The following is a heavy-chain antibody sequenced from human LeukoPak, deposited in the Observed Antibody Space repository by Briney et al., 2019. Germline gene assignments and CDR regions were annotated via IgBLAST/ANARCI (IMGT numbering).Heavy chain of an antibody. CDR2: INLDGSEK. CDR1: GFAFSSYW. D-gene: IGHD2/OR15-2a*01. V-gene: IGHV3-7*01. J-gene: IGHJ4*02. Sequence: GGSLRLSCAASGFAFSSYWMTWVRQAPGKGLEWVASINLDGSEKNYVDSVEGRFAISRDNAKKSLFLQMNSLRDEDTAVYYCARTRLSCDCWGQGTLVTVSS. CDR3: ARTRLSCDC.